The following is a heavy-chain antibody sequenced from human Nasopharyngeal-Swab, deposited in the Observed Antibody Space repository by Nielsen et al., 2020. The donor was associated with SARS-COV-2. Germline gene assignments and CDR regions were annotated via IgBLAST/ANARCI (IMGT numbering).Heavy chain of an antibody. D-gene: IGHD2-15*01. CDR1: GFTFSSYG. CDR2: ISYDGSNK. J-gene: IGHJ6*02. Sequence: GESLKISCAASGFTFSSYGMHWVRQAPGKGLEWVAVISYDGSNKYYADSVKGRFTISRDNSKNTLYLQMNSLRAEDTAVYYCAKEAGGGRIVVVVAATPDDGMDVWGQGTTVTVSS. CDR3: AKEAGGGRIVVVVAATPDDGMDV. V-gene: IGHV3-30*18.